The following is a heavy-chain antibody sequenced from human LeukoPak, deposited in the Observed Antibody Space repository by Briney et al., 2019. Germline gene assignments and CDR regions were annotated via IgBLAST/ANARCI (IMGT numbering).Heavy chain of an antibody. CDR1: GGSISSSSYY. CDR3: ARRMETYYYGSGAYYMDV. D-gene: IGHD3-10*01. J-gene: IGHJ6*03. Sequence: SETLSLTCTISGGSISSSSYYWGWIRQPPGKGLEWIASIYYSGSTYYNPSLQSRVAISVDTSKNQFSLKLSSVAAADTAVYYCARRMETYYYGSGAYYMDVWGKGTTVTISS. CDR2: IYYSGST. V-gene: IGHV4-39*01.